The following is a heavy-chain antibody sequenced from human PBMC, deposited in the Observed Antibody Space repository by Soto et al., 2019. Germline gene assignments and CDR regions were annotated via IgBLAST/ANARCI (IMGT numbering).Heavy chain of an antibody. V-gene: IGHV3-15*07. CDR3: TTDLYGHYCSSTSCSQGGTFY. Sequence: GESLKISCAASGFTFSNAWMNWVRQAPGKGLEWVGRIKSKTDGGTTDYAAPVKGRFTISRDDSKNTLYLQMNSLKTEDTAVYYCTTDLYGHYCSSTSCSQGGTFYWGQGTLVTVSS. D-gene: IGHD2-2*01. CDR2: IKSKTDGGTT. CDR1: GFTFSNAW. J-gene: IGHJ4*02.